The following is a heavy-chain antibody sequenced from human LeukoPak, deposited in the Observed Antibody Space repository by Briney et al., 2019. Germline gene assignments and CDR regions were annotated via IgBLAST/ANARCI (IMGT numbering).Heavy chain of an antibody. CDR2: ISVYNGDT. J-gene: IGHJ4*02. V-gene: IGHV1-18*01. CDR3: ARNSSRVDY. D-gene: IGHD6-13*01. CDR1: GYTFTTSA. Sequence: GASVKVSCKASGYTFTTSAIIWVRQAPGQGLEWMGWISVYNGDTNYAQKLQGRVTMNTDTSTSTAYMELRSLRSNDTAVYYCARNSSRVDYWGQGTLVTVSS.